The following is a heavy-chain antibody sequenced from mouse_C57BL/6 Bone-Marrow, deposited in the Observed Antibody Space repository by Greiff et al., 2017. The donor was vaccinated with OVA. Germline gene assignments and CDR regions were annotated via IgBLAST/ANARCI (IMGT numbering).Heavy chain of an antibody. CDR3: AREMDYGSSSYYFDY. V-gene: IGHV1-52*01. Sequence: VQLQQSGAELVRPGSSVKLSCKASGYTFTSYWMHWVKQRPIQGLEWIGNIDPSDSETHYNQKFKDKATLTVDKSSSTAYMQLSSLTSEDSAVYYCAREMDYGSSSYYFDYWGQGTTLTVSS. CDR2: IDPSDSET. J-gene: IGHJ2*01. CDR1: GYTFTSYW. D-gene: IGHD1-1*01.